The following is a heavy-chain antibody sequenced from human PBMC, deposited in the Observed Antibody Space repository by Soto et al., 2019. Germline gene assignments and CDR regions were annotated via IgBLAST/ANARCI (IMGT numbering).Heavy chain of an antibody. CDR2: IYWDDDK. V-gene: IGHV2-5*02. CDR1: GFSLRNSGVG. J-gene: IGHJ4*02. Sequence: QITLKESGPTLVKPTQTLTLTCTFSGFSLRNSGVGVGWIRQPPGKALEWLALIYWDDDKRYSPSLKSRLTITKDTSKNQVVRKITKMDPVDTATYYCAHLTTGGFYFDYWGQGTLVTVSS. D-gene: IGHD4-17*01. CDR3: AHLTTGGFYFDY.